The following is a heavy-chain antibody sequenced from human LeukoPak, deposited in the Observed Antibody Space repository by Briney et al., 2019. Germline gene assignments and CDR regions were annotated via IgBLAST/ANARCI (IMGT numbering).Heavy chain of an antibody. CDR3: ARGTPPWEPLAFDI. CDR1: GFTFSSYS. CDR2: ISSSSSYI. V-gene: IGHV3-21*01. J-gene: IGHJ3*02. D-gene: IGHD1-26*01. Sequence: GGSLRLSCAASGFTFSSYSMNWVRQAPGKGLEWVSSISSSSSYIYYADSVKGRFTISRDNAKNSLYLQMNSLGAEDTAVYYCARGTPPWEPLAFDIWGQGTMVTVSS.